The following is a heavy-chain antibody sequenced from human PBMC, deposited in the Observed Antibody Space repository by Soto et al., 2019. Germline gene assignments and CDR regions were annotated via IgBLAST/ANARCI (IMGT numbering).Heavy chain of an antibody. Sequence: ASVKVSCKASGYTSTTYVMHWVRQAPGQRLEWMGWLNAGNDNTEYSQKLQGRVNSTRDTSASTVYMELSSLSSEDTAVYYCARVGQNYYGMDVWGQ. D-gene: IGHD3-3*01. CDR3: ARVGQNYYGMDV. CDR2: LNAGNDNT. CDR1: GYTSTTYV. V-gene: IGHV1-3*01. J-gene: IGHJ6*02.